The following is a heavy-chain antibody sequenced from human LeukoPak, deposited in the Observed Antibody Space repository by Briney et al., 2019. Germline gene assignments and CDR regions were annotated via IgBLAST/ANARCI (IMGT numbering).Heavy chain of an antibody. V-gene: IGHV4-34*01. CDR2: INHSGST. CDR3: ARVDTAMVY. D-gene: IGHD5-18*01. CDR1: GGSVSSGTYY. J-gene: IGHJ4*02. Sequence: SETLSLTCSVSGGSVSSGTYYETWIRQPPGKGLEWIGEINHSGSTNYNPSLKSRVTISVDTSKNQFSLKLSSVTAADTAVYYCARVDTAMVYWGQGTLVTVSS.